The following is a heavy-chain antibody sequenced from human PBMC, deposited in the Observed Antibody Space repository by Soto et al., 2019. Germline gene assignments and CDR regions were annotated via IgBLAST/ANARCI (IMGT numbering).Heavy chain of an antibody. D-gene: IGHD6-13*01. V-gene: IGHV1-18*01. CDR1: GYTFTSYG. CDR3: ARVGGSSSWYRLGDYYYYYGMDV. Sequence: VASVKVSCKASGYTFTSYGISWVRQAPGQGLEWMGWISAYNGNTNYAQKLQGRVTMTTDTSTSTAYMELRSLRSDDTAVYYCARVGGSSSWYRLGDYYYYYGMDVWGQGTTVTVSS. CDR2: ISAYNGNT. J-gene: IGHJ6*02.